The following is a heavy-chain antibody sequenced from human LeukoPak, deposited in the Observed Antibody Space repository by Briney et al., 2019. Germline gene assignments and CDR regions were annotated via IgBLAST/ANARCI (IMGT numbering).Heavy chain of an antibody. CDR1: GGSISSYY. CDR2: IYYSGST. Sequence: SETLSLTCTVSGGSISSYYRSWIRQPPGKGLEWIGYIYYSGSTNYNPSLKSRVTISVDTSKNQFSLKLSSVTAADTAVYHCARSIDSGYGYYFDYWGQGTLVTVSS. J-gene: IGHJ4*02. D-gene: IGHD5-18*01. V-gene: IGHV4-59*01. CDR3: ARSIDSGYGYYFDY.